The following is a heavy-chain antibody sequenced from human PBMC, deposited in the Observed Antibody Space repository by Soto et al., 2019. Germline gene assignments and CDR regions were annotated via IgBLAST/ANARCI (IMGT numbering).Heavy chain of an antibody. J-gene: IGHJ4*02. Sequence: PGGSLRLSCAASRFTFSNYAMSWVRQAPGKGLEWVSAISAGGGSTNYADSVKGRFTISRDNSKNTLYLQMNSLRTEDTAVYYCARRGPRTYFDYWGQGTLVTVSS. CDR2: ISAGGGST. CDR1: RFTFSNYA. D-gene: IGHD3-10*01. CDR3: ARRGPRTYFDY. V-gene: IGHV3-23*01.